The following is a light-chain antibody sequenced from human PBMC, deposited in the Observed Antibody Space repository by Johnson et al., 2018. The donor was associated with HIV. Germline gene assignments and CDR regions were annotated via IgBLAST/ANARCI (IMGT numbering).Light chain of an antibody. Sequence: QSVLTQPPSVSAAPGQKVTISCSGSSSNIGNNYVSWYQQLPGTAPKLLIYENNKRPSGIPDRFSGSKSGTSATLGITGLQTGDEADYYCETWDSSLSGVFGPGTKVTVL. CDR2: ENN. CDR3: ETWDSSLSGV. J-gene: IGLJ1*01. CDR1: SSNIGNNY. V-gene: IGLV1-51*02.